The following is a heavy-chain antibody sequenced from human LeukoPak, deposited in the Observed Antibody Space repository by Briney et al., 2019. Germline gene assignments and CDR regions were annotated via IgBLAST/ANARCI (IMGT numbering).Heavy chain of an antibody. Sequence: PSETLSLTCAVSGGSISSDGYSWSWIRQPPGKGLEWIGYIYHSGSTYYNPSLKSRFTILVDRSKNQFSLKMSSVTAADTAVYFCARDGSGSYLPFDIWGQGTMVTVSS. V-gene: IGHV4-30-2*01. CDR2: IYHSGST. D-gene: IGHD3-10*01. J-gene: IGHJ3*02. CDR1: GGSISSDGYS. CDR3: ARDGSGSYLPFDI.